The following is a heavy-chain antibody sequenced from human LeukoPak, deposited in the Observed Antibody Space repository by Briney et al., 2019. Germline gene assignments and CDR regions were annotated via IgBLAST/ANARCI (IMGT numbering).Heavy chain of an antibody. V-gene: IGHV3-30*04. Sequence: GRSLRLSCAASGFTFSSYAMHWVRQAPGKGLEWVAVISYDGSNKYYADSVKGRFTISRDNSKNTLYLQMNSLRAEDTAVYYCASLASSSWYYFDYWSQGTLVTVSS. J-gene: IGHJ4*02. CDR1: GFTFSSYA. D-gene: IGHD6-13*01. CDR3: ASLASSSWYYFDY. CDR2: ISYDGSNK.